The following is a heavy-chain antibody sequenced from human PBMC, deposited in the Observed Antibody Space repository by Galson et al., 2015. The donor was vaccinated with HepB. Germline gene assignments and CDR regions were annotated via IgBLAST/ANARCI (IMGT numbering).Heavy chain of an antibody. CDR2: ISSDGGHK. V-gene: IGHV3-74*01. Sequence: SLRLSCAASGFTFSSYWIHWVRQVPGKGLVWVSRISSDGGHKNYADSVQGRFTISRDNAKNTLFLQMNSLSADDTAVYYCARGSSDWYGIDYWGQGILSPSPQ. J-gene: IGHJ4*02. CDR1: GFTFSSYW. D-gene: IGHD6-19*01. CDR3: ARGSSDWYGIDY.